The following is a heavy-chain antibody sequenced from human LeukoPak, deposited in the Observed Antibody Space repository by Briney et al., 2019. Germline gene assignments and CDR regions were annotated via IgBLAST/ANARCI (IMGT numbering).Heavy chain of an antibody. CDR2: INHSGST. V-gene: IGHV4-34*01. CDR1: GGSISSYY. Sequence: SETLSLTCTVSGGSISSYYWSWIRQPPGKGLEWIGEINHSGSTNYNPSPKSRVTISVDTSKNQFSLKLSSVTAADTAVYYCARGRTIFGVVIITSPVVFDYWGQGTLVTVSS. CDR3: ARGRTIFGVVIITSPVVFDY. J-gene: IGHJ4*02. D-gene: IGHD3-3*01.